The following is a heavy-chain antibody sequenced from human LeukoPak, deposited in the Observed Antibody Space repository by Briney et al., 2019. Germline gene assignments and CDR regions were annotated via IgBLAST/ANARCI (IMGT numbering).Heavy chain of an antibody. D-gene: IGHD3-10*01. J-gene: IGHJ6*04. Sequence: GGSLRPYCAASGFTFSSYWMHWVRQAPGKGLVWVSRINSDGSSTSYADSVKGRFTISRDNAKNTLYLQMNSLRAEDTAVYYCARAESYGSGSYRGMDVWGKGTTVTVSS. CDR2: INSDGSST. CDR1: GFTFSSYW. CDR3: ARAESYGSGSYRGMDV. V-gene: IGHV3-74*01.